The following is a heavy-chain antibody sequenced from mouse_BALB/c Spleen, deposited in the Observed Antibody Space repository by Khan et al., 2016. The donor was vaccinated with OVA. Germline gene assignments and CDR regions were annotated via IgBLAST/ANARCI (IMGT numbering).Heavy chain of an antibody. Sequence: EVQLVESGGDLVKPGGSLKLSCAASGFTFSSYSMYWVSQTPDKRLEWVTSICSGGDYTYYPDIVKGRFTLSRDNAKNTLYLQMSSLKSEDTSMYYCASHLTGSFAYWGQGTLVTVSA. J-gene: IGHJ3*01. V-gene: IGHV5-6*01. D-gene: IGHD4-1*01. CDR1: GFTFSSYS. CDR2: ICSGGDYT. CDR3: ASHLTGSFAY.